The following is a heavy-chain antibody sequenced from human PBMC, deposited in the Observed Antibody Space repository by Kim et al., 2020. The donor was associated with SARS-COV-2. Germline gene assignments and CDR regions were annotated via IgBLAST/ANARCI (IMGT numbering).Heavy chain of an antibody. J-gene: IGHJ4*02. CDR1: GFTFSSYW. D-gene: IGHD6-13*01. Sequence: GGSLRLSCAASGFTFSSYWMHWVRQAPGKGLVWVSRINSDGSSTSYADSVKGRFTISRDNAKNTLYLQMNSLRAEDTAVYYCARGRVSPGDEGWPWYWGQGTLVTVSS. CDR2: INSDGSST. V-gene: IGHV3-74*01. CDR3: ARGRVSPGDEGWPWY.